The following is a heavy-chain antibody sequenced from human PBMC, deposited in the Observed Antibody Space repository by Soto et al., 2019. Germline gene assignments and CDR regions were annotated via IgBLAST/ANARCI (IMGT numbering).Heavy chain of an antibody. CDR2: ISWNSGSI. D-gene: IGHD3-3*01. J-gene: IGHJ6*03. V-gene: IGHV3-9*01. CDR3: AKDKGDFSYYYYMDV. Sequence: EVQLVESGGGLVQPGRSLRLSCAASGFTFDDYAMHWVRQAPGKGLEWVSGISWNSGSIGYADSVKGRFTISRDNAKNSLYLQMNSLRAEDTALYYCAKDKGDFSYYYYMDVWGKGTTVTVSS. CDR1: GFTFDDYA.